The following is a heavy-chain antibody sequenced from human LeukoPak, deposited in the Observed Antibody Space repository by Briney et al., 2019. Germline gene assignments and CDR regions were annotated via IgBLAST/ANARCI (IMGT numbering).Heavy chain of an antibody. D-gene: IGHD5/OR15-5a*01. CDR2: ISTSGST. Sequence: SETLSLTCTVSGGSISNYYWSWIGQPARKGLEWIGRISTSGSTSYNPSLKSRVTISVEKSRNQFSLKLSSVTAADTAVYYCARVALSGLYYFDNWGQGTLVTVSS. J-gene: IGHJ4*02. CDR3: ARVALSGLYYFDN. V-gene: IGHV4-4*07. CDR1: GGSISNYY.